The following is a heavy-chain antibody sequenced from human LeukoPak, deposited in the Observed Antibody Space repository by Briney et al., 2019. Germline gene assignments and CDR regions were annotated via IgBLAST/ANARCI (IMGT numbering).Heavy chain of an antibody. CDR2: INPSAGST. J-gene: IGHJ4*02. CDR3: ARGGEGYRTNGVCYLYYFDH. V-gene: IGHV1-46*01. Sequence: GASVKVSCKASGYTFTSYYMHWVRQAPGQGLECMGIINPSAGSTSYAQKFQGRVTMTRDMSTSTVYMELSSLRSEDTAVCYCARGGEGYRTNGVCYLYYFDHWGQGTLVTVSS. D-gene: IGHD2-8*01. CDR1: GYTFTSYY.